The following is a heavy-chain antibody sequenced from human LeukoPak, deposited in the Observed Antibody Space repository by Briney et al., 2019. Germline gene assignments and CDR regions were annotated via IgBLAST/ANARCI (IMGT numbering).Heavy chain of an antibody. J-gene: IGHJ4*02. D-gene: IGHD3-10*01. CDR3: ARAGRGSGGFDY. V-gene: IGHV1-46*01. CDR2: INPSGGTT. Sequence: ASVKVSCKASGGTFSSYAISWVRQAPGQGLEWMGIINPSGGTTSYAQKFQGRVTMTRDTSTSTVYMELSSLRSDDTALYYCARAGRGSGGFDYWGQGTLVTVSS. CDR1: GGTFSSYA.